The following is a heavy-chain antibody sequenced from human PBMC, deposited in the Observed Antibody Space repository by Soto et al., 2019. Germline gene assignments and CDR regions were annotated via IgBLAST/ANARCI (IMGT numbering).Heavy chain of an antibody. V-gene: IGHV1-69*05. CDR1: GGTFSSYA. J-gene: IGHJ5*02. Sequence: QVQLVQSGAEVKKPGSSVKVSCKASGGTFSSYAISWVRQAPGQGLEWMGGIIPIFGTANYAQKFQGRVTXTXDXXTSTAYRELSSLRSEDTAVYYCARGRYFDSNWFDPWGQGTLVTVSS. D-gene: IGHD3-9*01. CDR3: ARGRYFDSNWFDP. CDR2: IIPIFGTA.